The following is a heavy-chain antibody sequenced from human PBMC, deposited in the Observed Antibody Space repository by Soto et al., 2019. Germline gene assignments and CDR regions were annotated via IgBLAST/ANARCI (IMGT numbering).Heavy chain of an antibody. CDR3: AREGDHPFSLGY. CDR2: VHHSGST. D-gene: IGHD3-16*01. V-gene: IGHV4-4*02. CDR1: GGSITDKW. Sequence: QVQLQESGPGLVKPSGILSLTCAVSGGSITDKWWSWIRQTPGKGLEWIGEVHHSGSTNYSPSLKSRVTMSVDTSKNDFSLKLFSLTAADTAIYYCAREGDHPFSLGYWGQGTLVTVSS. J-gene: IGHJ4*02.